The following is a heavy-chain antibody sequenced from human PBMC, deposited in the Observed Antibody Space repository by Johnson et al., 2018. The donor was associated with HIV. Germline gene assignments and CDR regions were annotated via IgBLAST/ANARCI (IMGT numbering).Heavy chain of an antibody. V-gene: IGHV3-53*01. Sequence: VQLVESGGGLIQPGGSLRLSCAASGFTVSSNYMSWVRQAPGQGLEWVSVIYSDGTIYYADSVKGRFTISRDNAKNSLYLQMNSLRAEDTAFYYGARGGVGDVFDIWGQGTMVTVSS. D-gene: IGHD1-26*01. CDR3: ARGGVGDVFDI. J-gene: IGHJ3*02. CDR2: IYSDGTI. CDR1: GFTVSSNY.